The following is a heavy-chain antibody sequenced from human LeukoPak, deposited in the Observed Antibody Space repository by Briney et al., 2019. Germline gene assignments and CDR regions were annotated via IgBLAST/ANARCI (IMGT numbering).Heavy chain of an antibody. D-gene: IGHD3-16*01. CDR3: AKDREYSYVYDAFDI. CDR2: MSGSGGST. Sequence: GGSLRLSCAASGFTFRSYDVSWVRQAPGKGLEWVSGMSGSGGSTYYADSVRGRYTPSRENSKNTLYLQMNTLRSEDTAVYYCAKDREYSYVYDAFDIWGQGTLVTVSS. V-gene: IGHV3-23*01. CDR1: GFTFRSYD. J-gene: IGHJ3*02.